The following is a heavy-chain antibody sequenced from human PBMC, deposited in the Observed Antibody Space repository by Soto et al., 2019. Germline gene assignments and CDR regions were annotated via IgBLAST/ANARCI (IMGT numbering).Heavy chain of an antibody. V-gene: IGHV3-33*01. D-gene: IGHD2-15*01. J-gene: IGHJ3*02. CDR3: VRDDIGDPNVLDM. CDR2: IVNDGSNE. CDR1: GFSLSTYG. Sequence: GGSLRLSCVASGFSLSTYGMHWVRQAPGKGLEWLAVIVNDGSNENHADSVNDRFTISRDNSINTLYLQMNSLRVEDTAFYYCVRDDIGDPNVLDMWGQGTMVTVSS.